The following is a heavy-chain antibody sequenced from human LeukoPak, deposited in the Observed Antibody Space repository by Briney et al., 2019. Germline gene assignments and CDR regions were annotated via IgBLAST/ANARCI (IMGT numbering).Heavy chain of an antibody. Sequence: SETLSLTCKVSGGSISNFYWSWIRQPPGKGLEWIGFIHSSGSTNYNPSLKSRVTISVDTSKNQFSLKLSSVTAADTAVYYCARHSIAAAGHFQHWGQGTLVTVSS. D-gene: IGHD6-13*01. V-gene: IGHV4-4*09. J-gene: IGHJ1*01. CDR2: IHSSGST. CDR3: ARHSIAAAGHFQH. CDR1: GGSISNFY.